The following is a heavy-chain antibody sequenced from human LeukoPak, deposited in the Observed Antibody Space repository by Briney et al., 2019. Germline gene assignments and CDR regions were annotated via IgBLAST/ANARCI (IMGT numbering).Heavy chain of an antibody. D-gene: IGHD6-19*01. CDR3: ARGRWSSGWFDY. CDR2: IYYSGST. J-gene: IGHJ4*02. Sequence: PSETLSLTCTVSGGWISRYYWNWIRQHPGKGLELIGYIYYSGSTSDNPSPTSRVTIAVDTSKNQFSLKLSSVTAAATAVYYCARGRWSSGWFDYWGQGTLVTVSA. V-gene: IGHV4-59*01. CDR1: GGWISRYY.